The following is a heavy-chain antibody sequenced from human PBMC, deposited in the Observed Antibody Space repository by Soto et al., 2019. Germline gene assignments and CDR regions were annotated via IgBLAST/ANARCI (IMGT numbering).Heavy chain of an antibody. CDR2: ISYDGSNK. D-gene: IGHD6-19*01. V-gene: IGHV3-30-3*01. J-gene: IGHJ4*02. CDR3: AAGSSGWYSYFDY. Sequence: GGSLRLSCAASGFTFSSYAMHWVRQAPGKGLEWVAVISYDGSNKYYADSVKGRFTISRDNSKNTLYLQMNSLRAEDTAVYYCAAGSSGWYSYFDYWGQGTLVTVSS. CDR1: GFTFSSYA.